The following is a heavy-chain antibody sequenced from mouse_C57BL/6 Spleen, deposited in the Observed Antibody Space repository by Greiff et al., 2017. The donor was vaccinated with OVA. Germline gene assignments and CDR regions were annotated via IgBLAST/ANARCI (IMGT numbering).Heavy chain of an antibody. V-gene: IGHV1-64*01. CDR3: ARGDYYGSSYDWYFDV. D-gene: IGHD1-1*01. CDR1: GYTFTSYW. J-gene: IGHJ1*03. Sequence: VQLQQPGAELVKPGASVKLSCKASGYTFTSYWMHWVKQRPGQGLEWIGMIHPNSGSTNYNEKFKSKATLTVDKSSSPAYMQLSSLTSEDSAVYYCARGDYYGSSYDWYFDVWGTGTTVTVSS. CDR2: IHPNSGST.